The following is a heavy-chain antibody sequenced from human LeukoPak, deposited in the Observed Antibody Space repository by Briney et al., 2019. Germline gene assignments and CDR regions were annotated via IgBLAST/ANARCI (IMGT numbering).Heavy chain of an antibody. CDR1: GGTFSSYA. J-gene: IGHJ4*02. D-gene: IGHD6-19*01. V-gene: IGHV1-69*01. CDR2: IIPIFGTA. Sequence: ASVKVSCKASGGTFSSYAISWVRQAPGQGLEWMGGIIPIFGTANYAQKFQGRVTVTADESTSTAYMELSSLRSEDTAVYYCAREVAGPIFDYWGQGTLVTVSS. CDR3: AREVAGPIFDY.